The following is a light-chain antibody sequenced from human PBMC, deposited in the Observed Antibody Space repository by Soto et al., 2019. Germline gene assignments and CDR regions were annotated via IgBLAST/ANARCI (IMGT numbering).Light chain of an antibody. CDR3: SSYAGFNNVI. V-gene: IGLV2-8*01. CDR2: DVT. Sequence: QSALTQPPSASGSPGQSVTISCTGTRSDVGLYNFVSWYQQHPGRAPKLTIYDVTKRPSGVPDRFSGSKSGNTASLTISGLQAEDEADYYCSSYAGFNNVIFGGGTKVTVL. CDR1: RSDVGLYNF. J-gene: IGLJ2*01.